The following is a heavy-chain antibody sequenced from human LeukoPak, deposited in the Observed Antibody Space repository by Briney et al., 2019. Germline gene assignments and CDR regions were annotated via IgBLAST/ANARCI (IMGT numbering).Heavy chain of an antibody. J-gene: IGHJ3*02. CDR2: ISGSGGST. V-gene: IGHV3-23*01. CDR1: GFTGSSKY. CDR3: AKVPEWEPHDAFDI. D-gene: IGHD1-26*01. Sequence: GGALRLSCAASGFTGSSKYISWVRQAPGEGLEWVSAISGSGGSTYYADSVKGRFTISRDNSKNTLYLQMNSLRAEDTAVYYCAKVPEWEPHDAFDIWGQGTMVTVSS.